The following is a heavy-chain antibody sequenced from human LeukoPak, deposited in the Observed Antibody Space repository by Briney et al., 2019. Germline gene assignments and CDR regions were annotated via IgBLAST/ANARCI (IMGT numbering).Heavy chain of an antibody. CDR2: ISGSGGST. J-gene: IGHJ5*02. CDR3: AKFYRQYGSGSYDWFDP. D-gene: IGHD3-10*01. V-gene: IGHV3-23*01. Sequence: GGSLRLSCAASGFTFSSYAMSWVRQAPGKGLEWVSAISGSGGSTYYADSVKGRFTISRDNSKNTLYLQMNSLRAEGTAVYYCAKFYRQYGSGSYDWFDPWGQGTLVTVSS. CDR1: GFTFSSYA.